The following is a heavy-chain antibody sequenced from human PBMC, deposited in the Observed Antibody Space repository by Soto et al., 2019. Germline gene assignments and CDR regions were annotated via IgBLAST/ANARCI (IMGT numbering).Heavy chain of an antibody. J-gene: IGHJ4*02. V-gene: IGHV1-69*13. D-gene: IGHD2-15*01. CDR3: TLGYCSGGSCPAGDY. CDR1: GGTFSSYA. CDR2: IIPIFGTA. Sequence: VASVKVSCKASGGTFSSYAISWVRQAPGQGLEWMGGIIPIFGTANYAQKFQGRVTITADESTSTAYMELSSLRSEDTAVYYCTLGYCSGGSCPAGDYWGQGTLVTVSS.